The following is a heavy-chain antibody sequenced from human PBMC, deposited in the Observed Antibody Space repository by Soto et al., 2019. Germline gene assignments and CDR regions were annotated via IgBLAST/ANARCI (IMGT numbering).Heavy chain of an antibody. CDR2: IFYSGST. J-gene: IGHJ6*02. CDR3: ARASYDSSGYYSYYYYGMDV. D-gene: IGHD3-22*01. CDR1: GGSISSGGYY. Sequence: QVQLQESGPGLVKPSQTLSLTCTVSGGSISSGGYYWSWIRQHPGKGLEWIGYIFYSGSTYYNPSLKSRVTIAVDTSKSQFSLKLSSVTAADTAVYYCARASYDSSGYYSYYYYGMDVWGQGTTVTVSS. V-gene: IGHV4-31*03.